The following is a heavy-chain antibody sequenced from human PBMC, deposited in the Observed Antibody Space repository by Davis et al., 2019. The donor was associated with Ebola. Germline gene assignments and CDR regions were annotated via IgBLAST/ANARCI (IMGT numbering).Heavy chain of an antibody. CDR2: INSDGRTT. J-gene: IGHJ5*02. CDR1: EFTFSSYW. D-gene: IGHD1-26*01. V-gene: IGHV3-74*01. CDR3: ANWVLVGPTT. Sequence: GESLKISCAASEFTFSSYWMHWVRQAPGKGLVWVSRINSDGRTTAYADSVKGRFTISRDNAKNTLYLQMNSLRAEDTAVYYCANWVLVGPTTWGQGTLVTVSS.